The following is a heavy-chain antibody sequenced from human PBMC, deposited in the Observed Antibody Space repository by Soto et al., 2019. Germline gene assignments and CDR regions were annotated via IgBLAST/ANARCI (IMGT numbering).Heavy chain of an antibody. J-gene: IGHJ4*02. CDR1: GFTFRNYE. V-gene: IGHV3-48*03. D-gene: IGHD1-1*01. CDR2: IISSGITT. CDR3: ARYGTRADW. Sequence: EVQLVESGGGFVQPGGSLRLSCAASGFTFRNYEMNWVRKAPGKGLEWVSYIISSGITTYYADFAAGGFTISRDNAKESLYLHLNSLRVEDTAVYYCARYGTRADWWGLGTQVTVSS.